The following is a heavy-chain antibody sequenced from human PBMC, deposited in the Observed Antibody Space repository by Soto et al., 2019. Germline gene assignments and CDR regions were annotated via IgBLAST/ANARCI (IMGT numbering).Heavy chain of an antibody. CDR3: AKDARRESYAFYI. J-gene: IGHJ3*02. Sequence: QVQLVESGGGVVQPGRSLRLSCAASGFTFSSYGMHWVRQAPGKGLEWVAVISYDGSNKYYADSVKGRFTISRDNSKNTLYLQMNSLRAEETAVYYCAKDARRESYAFYIWGQGTMVTVSS. CDR2: ISYDGSNK. CDR1: GFTFSSYG. D-gene: IGHD3-10*01. V-gene: IGHV3-30*18.